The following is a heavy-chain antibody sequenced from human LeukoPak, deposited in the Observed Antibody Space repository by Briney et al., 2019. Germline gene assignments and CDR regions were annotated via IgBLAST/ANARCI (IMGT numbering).Heavy chain of an antibody. CDR1: GFTFSNYA. Sequence: GGSLRLSCSASGFTFSNYAVHWVRQAPGKGLEYVSAISRNGGSTYYADSVKGRFTISRDNSKNTLYLQMSSLRAEDTAMYYCVKEYNWNFPDYWGQGTLVTVSS. J-gene: IGHJ4*02. D-gene: IGHD1-7*01. CDR2: ISRNGGST. CDR3: VKEYNWNFPDY. V-gene: IGHV3-64D*06.